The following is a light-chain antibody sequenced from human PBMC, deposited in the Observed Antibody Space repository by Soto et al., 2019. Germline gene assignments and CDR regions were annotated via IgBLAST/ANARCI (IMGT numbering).Light chain of an antibody. V-gene: IGKV3-11*01. CDR2: DAS. CDR3: QQRSTWPLT. Sequence: EIVLTQSPGTLSLSPGERATLSCRASQSVSPYLAWYQQKPGQAPRLLIYDASKRATGIPGRFSGSGSGTDFTLSISSLEPEDFAVYYCQQRSTWPLTFGGGTKVEIK. CDR1: QSVSPY. J-gene: IGKJ4*01.